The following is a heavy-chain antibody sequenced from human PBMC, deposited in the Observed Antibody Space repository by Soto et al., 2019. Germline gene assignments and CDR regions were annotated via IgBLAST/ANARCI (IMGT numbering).Heavy chain of an antibody. Sequence: PSETLSLTCALSGGSFSGYYWSWIRQPPGKGLEWIGEINHSGSTNYNPSLKSRVTISVDTSKNQFSLKLSSVTAADTAVYYCARLLQWLVPLSYPPPDFYYYYYMDVWGKGTTVTVSS. V-gene: IGHV4-34*01. CDR1: GGSFSGYY. CDR3: ARLLQWLVPLSYPPPDFYYYYYMDV. CDR2: INHSGST. D-gene: IGHD6-19*01. J-gene: IGHJ6*03.